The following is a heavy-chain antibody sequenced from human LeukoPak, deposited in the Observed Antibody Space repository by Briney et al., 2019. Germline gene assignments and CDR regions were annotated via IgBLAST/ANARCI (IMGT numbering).Heavy chain of an antibody. CDR1: GFTVSSNY. CDR3: AREMVTAEDYGMDV. Sequence: GGSLRLSCAAPGFTVSSNYMSWVRQAPGKGLEWVSVIYSGGSTYYADSVKGRFTISRDNSKNTLYLQMNSLRAEDTAVYYCAREMVTAEDYGMDVWGQGTTVTVSS. V-gene: IGHV3-66*01. D-gene: IGHD2-21*02. J-gene: IGHJ6*02. CDR2: IYSGGST.